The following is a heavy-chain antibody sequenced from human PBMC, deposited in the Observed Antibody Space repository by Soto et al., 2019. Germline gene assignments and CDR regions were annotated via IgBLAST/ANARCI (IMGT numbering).Heavy chain of an antibody. Sequence: SETLSLTCSVSGFAISRGYYWSCARQPPGKGLEWIGSIYPSVSSYHNPSLETRVRLSIDTSKNQFTLNLTSVTAADTALYYCAREKVGTTFFDNWGQGIQVTVSS. CDR2: IYPSVSS. J-gene: IGHJ4*02. D-gene: IGHD1-1*01. V-gene: IGHV4-38-2*02. CDR1: GFAISRGYY. CDR3: AREKVGTTFFDN.